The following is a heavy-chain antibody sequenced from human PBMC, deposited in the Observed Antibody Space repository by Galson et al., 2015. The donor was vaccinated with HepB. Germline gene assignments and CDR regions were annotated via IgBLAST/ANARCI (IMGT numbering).Heavy chain of an antibody. CDR3: AKDRTATTGFYYGMDV. Sequence: SLRLSCAASGFTFSNFAMSWVRQAPGKGLEWVSAISGSGADTYYADSVKGRFTISRDNSKNTLYPQMNSLRAEDTAVYYCAKDRTATTGFYYGMDVWGQGTTVTVSS. V-gene: IGHV3-23*01. J-gene: IGHJ6*02. CDR1: GFTFSNFA. CDR2: ISGSGADT. D-gene: IGHD1-7*01.